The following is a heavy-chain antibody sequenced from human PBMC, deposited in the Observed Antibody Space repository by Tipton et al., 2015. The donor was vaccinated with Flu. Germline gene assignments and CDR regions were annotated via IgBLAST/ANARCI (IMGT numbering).Heavy chain of an antibody. CDR1: GLNVTNNF. CDR3: VRDSNYYGMDV. D-gene: IGHD6-13*01. J-gene: IGHJ6*02. V-gene: IGHV3-53*01. Sequence: GSLRLSCAASGLNVTNNFMTWVRQAPGKGLEWVSFLYSGGSTYYADSVRGRFTVSRDDLKNILFLQMNSLRADDSAIYYCVRDSNYYGMDVWGRGTTVTVSS. CDR2: LYSGGST.